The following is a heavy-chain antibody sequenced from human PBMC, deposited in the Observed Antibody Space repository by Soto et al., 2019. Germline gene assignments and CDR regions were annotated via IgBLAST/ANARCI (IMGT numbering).Heavy chain of an antibody. D-gene: IGHD6-13*01. CDR1: GGTFSSYA. Sequence: GASVKVSCKASGGTFSSYAISWVRQAPGQGLEWMGGIIPIFGTANYAQKFQGRVTITADESTSTAYMELSSLRSEDTAVYYCARDRSPSSFYYYYGMDVWGQGTTVTSP. CDR2: IIPIFGTA. J-gene: IGHJ6*02. V-gene: IGHV1-69*13. CDR3: ARDRSPSSFYYYYGMDV.